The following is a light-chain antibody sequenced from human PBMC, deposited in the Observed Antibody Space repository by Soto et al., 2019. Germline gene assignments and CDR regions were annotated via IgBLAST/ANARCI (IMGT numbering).Light chain of an antibody. J-gene: IGKJ1*01. Sequence: VVMTQSPVTLSVSPGERVTLSCRASQSVDSRLAWYQHKPGQGPRLLIYGASTRASGVPDRFSGSGSGTXXXXXXXXXXXXXXAVYYCQQYKHWRTFGQGAKVEIK. CDR3: QQYKHWRT. CDR2: GAS. CDR1: QSVDSR. V-gene: IGKV3-15*01.